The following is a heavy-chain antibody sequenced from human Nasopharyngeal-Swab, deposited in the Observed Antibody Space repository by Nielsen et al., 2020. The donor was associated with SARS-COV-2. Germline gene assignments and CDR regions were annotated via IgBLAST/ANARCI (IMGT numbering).Heavy chain of an antibody. CDR3: ARTFYSWYVDV. Sequence: SETLSLTCPVSGGSISSSSYYWSGIRQPPGKGLEWIGSIYYSGSTYYNPSLKSRVTISVDTSKNQFSLKLSSVTAADTAVYYCARTFYSWYVDVWGPGTQVTVSS. CDR2: IYYSGST. J-gene: IGHJ5*02. CDR1: GGSISSSSYY. V-gene: IGHV4-39*01. D-gene: IGHD6-13*01.